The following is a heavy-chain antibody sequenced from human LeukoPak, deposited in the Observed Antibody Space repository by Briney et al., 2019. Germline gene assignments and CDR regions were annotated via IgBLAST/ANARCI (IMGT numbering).Heavy chain of an antibody. J-gene: IGHJ4*02. Sequence: SETLSLTCAVYGGSFSRYYWSWIRQPPGKGLEWIGEINHCGSTNYNPSLKSRVTISVDTSKNQFSLKLSSVTAADTAVYYCARGRMRYCSGGSCDTRIYFDYWGQGTLVTVSS. CDR2: INHCGST. CDR1: GGSFSRYY. CDR3: ARGRMRYCSGGSCDTRIYFDY. D-gene: IGHD2-15*01. V-gene: IGHV4-34*01.